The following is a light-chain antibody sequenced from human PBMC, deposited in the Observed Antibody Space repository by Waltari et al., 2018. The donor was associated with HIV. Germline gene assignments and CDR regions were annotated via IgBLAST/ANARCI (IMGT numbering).Light chain of an antibody. V-gene: IGKV1-39*01. CDR2: SAN. CDR1: QTISRS. J-gene: IGKJ3*01. Sequence: DIQLTQSPSSLSASLGDSVPMTCRASQTISRSLNWYQQRPGKAPELLIYSANTVKSGVPSRFSGSGSGTDFTLTISNLQAEDFVSYYCQQSFSIPLTFGPGTKVDV. CDR3: QQSFSIPLT.